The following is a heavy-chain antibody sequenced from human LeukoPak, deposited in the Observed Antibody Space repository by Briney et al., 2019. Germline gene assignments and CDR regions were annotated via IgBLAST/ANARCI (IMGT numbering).Heavy chain of an antibody. D-gene: IGHD3-22*01. V-gene: IGHV4-59*08. CDR3: ARRGYYDSSGYIVNYYYGMDV. J-gene: IGHJ6*02. CDR2: IYYSGST. Sequence: SETLSLTCTVSGGSLSSYYWSWIRQPPGKGLEWIGYIYYSGSTNYNPSLKSRVTISVDTSKNQFSLKLSSVTAADTAVYYCARRGYYDSSGYIVNYYYGMDVWGQGTTVTVSS. CDR1: GGSLSSYY.